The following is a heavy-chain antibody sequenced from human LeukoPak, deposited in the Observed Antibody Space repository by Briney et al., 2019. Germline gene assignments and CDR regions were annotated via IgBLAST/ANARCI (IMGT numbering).Heavy chain of an antibody. CDR2: IRYDGSNK. V-gene: IGHV3-30*02. Sequence: QPGGSLRLSCAASGFTFSSYGMHWVRQAPGKGLEWVAFIRYDGSNKYYADSVKGRFTISRDNSKNTLYLQMNSLRAEDTAVYYCAKKREPAAIEGWFDPWGQGTLVTVSS. D-gene: IGHD2-2*02. J-gene: IGHJ5*02. CDR3: AKKREPAAIEGWFDP. CDR1: GFTFSSYG.